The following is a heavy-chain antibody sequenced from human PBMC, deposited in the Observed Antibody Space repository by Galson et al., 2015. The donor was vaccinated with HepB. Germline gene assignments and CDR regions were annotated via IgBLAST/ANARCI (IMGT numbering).Heavy chain of an antibody. Sequence: SVKVSCKASGYTSTSYDINWVRQATGQGLEWMGWMNPNSGNTGYAQKFQGRVTMTRNTSISTAYMELSSLRSEDTAVYYCARLVGENTVTTGDDYWGQGILVTVSS. J-gene: IGHJ4*02. D-gene: IGHD4-17*01. CDR2: MNPNSGNT. CDR1: GYTSTSYD. V-gene: IGHV1-8*01. CDR3: ARLVGENTVTTGDDY.